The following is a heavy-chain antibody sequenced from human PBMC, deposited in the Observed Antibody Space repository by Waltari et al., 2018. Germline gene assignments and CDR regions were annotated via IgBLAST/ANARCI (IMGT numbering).Heavy chain of an antibody. CDR1: GFPFRHYA. J-gene: IGHJ4*02. CDR3: ARDECTGGDCYSHFHY. Sequence: EVPLLESGGGLIRPGGSLSLSRAAYGFPFRHYAMRWVRQAPGKGLEWVSGIINNGDSSFSADSVKGRFTISRDNSKNTLYLQMENLRGEDTAVYYCARDECTGGDCYSHFHYWGQGTLVTVSS. D-gene: IGHD2-21*02. CDR2: IINNGDSS. V-gene: IGHV3-23*01.